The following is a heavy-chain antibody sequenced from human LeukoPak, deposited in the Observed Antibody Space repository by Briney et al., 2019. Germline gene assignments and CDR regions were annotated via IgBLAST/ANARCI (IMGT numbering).Heavy chain of an antibody. CDR1: GHPFTSYY. Sequence: ASVKLSCKASGHPFTSYYMLWVRQAPRQGLEWLGITNLSGGSTSYAQKYQGRVTMTRYTSTSTISMELSSRRSGDPAMRSCFTDQNNRGVSAPYYYYYGMDVWGQGATVTVSS. J-gene: IGHJ6*01. D-gene: IGHD3-3*01. CDR3: FTDQNNRGVSAPYYYYYGMDV. V-gene: IGHV1-46*03. CDR2: TNLSGGST.